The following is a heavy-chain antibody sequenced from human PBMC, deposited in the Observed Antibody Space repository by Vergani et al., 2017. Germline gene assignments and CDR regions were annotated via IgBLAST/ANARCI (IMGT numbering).Heavy chain of an antibody. Sequence: QVQLVQSGAEVKKPGASVKVSCKASGYTFTSYGLSWVRQAPGQGLEWMGWISAYNGNTNYAQKLQGRVTMTTDTSTSTAYMELRSLRSDDTAVYYCARDPSDAGYSYGHDAFDIWGQGTMVTVAS. CDR2: ISAYNGNT. D-gene: IGHD5-18*01. CDR3: ARDPSDAGYSYGHDAFDI. CDR1: GYTFTSYG. J-gene: IGHJ3*02. V-gene: IGHV1-18*04.